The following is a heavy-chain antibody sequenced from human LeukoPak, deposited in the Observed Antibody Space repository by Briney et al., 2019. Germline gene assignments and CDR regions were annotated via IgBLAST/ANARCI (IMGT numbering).Heavy chain of an antibody. CDR1: GGTIRSYY. D-gene: IGHD3-16*01. Sequence: TSGTLSLTCTASGGTIRSYYWSWIRQPPGKGLEWIGYISDIERTNYNPSLKSRVSISKDTSKNQFSLKLSSVTAADTAVYYCAGHFALTWFDPWGQGTLVTVSS. V-gene: IGHV4-59*08. CDR3: AGHFALTWFDP. CDR2: ISDIERT. J-gene: IGHJ5*02.